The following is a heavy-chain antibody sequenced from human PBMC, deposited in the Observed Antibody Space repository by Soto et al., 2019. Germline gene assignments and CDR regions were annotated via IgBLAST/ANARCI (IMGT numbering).Heavy chain of an antibody. CDR3: ARSSAVITTLDYFDY. CDR2: IYYIGST. V-gene: IGHV4-39*01. J-gene: IGHJ4*02. D-gene: IGHD3-22*01. Sequence: SVTLSLTCTVSGGSISGSSYYWAWIRQPPGKGLEWIGSIYYIGSTYYNPSLKSRVTISVDTSKNQFSLKLSSVTAAYTAVYYCARSSAVITTLDYFDYWGQGTLVTVS. CDR1: GGSISGSSYY.